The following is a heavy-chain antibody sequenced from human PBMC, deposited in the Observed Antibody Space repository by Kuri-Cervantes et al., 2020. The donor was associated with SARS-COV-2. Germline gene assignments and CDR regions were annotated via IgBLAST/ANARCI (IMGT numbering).Heavy chain of an antibody. CDR1: GFTFTSSA. Sequence: SVKVSCKASGFTFTSSAVQWVRQARGQRLEWIGWIVVGSGNTNYAQKFQERVTITRDMSTSTAYMELSSLRSEDTAVYYCAAETHYYGSGSYYTVDYYYYGMDVWGQGTTVTVSS. V-gene: IGHV1-58*01. J-gene: IGHJ6*02. CDR2: IVVGSGNT. D-gene: IGHD3-10*01. CDR3: AAETHYYGSGSYYTVDYYYYGMDV.